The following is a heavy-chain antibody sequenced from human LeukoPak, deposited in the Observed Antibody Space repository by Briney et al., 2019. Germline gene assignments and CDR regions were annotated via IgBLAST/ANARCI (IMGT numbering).Heavy chain of an antibody. CDR1: GDSISRSY. D-gene: IGHD3-10*01. V-gene: IGHV4-59*08. Sequence: SETLSLTCSDPGDSISRSYWSWIRQPPGKGLEWIGYIYYNGSTNYNPSLKSRVTISVDTSKNQFSLKLSSVTAADTAIYYCARLPSPGDGLKVWGQGALVTVSS. CDR3: ARLPSPGDGLKV. J-gene: IGHJ1*01. CDR2: IYYNGST.